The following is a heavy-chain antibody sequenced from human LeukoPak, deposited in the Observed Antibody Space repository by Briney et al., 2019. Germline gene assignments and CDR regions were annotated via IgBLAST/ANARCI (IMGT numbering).Heavy chain of an antibody. V-gene: IGHV1-69*13. Sequence: ASVKVSCKASGGTFSSYAISWVRQAPGQGLEWMGGIIPIFGTANYAQKFQGRVTITADESTGTAYMELSSLRSEDTAVYYCAHHDSSRVPLRSWGQGTLVTVSS. D-gene: IGHD3-22*01. CDR2: IIPIFGTA. CDR3: AHHDSSRVPLRS. J-gene: IGHJ5*02. CDR1: GGTFSSYA.